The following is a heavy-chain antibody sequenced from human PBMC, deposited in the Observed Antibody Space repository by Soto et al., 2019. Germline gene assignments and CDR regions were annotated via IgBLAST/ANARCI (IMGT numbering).Heavy chain of an antibody. V-gene: IGHV3-23*04. CDR3: ARGTHSYSGSHELDA. J-gene: IGHJ5*02. Sequence: EVQLVESGGRLVQRGGSLRLSCSGSGFIFGDHVMDWVRQAPGKELEWVAGISGSGNSPFFRDSVKGRFTISRDNSKNTVYLEMNNLRDEDSAMYFCARGTHSYSGSHELDACGLGTLVTVSS. CDR1: GFIFGDHV. CDR2: ISGSGNSP. D-gene: IGHD1-26*01.